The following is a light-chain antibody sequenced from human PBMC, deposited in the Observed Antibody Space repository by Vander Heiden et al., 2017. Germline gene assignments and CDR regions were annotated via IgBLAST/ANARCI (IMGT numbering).Light chain of an antibody. V-gene: IGLV2-14*01. CDR2: EVS. J-gene: IGLJ1*01. CDR1: SSDVGGYNY. Sequence: QSALTQPASVSGSPGQSVTISCTGTSSDVGGYNYVYWYQQHPGKVPKLMIYEVSNRPSGVSNRFSGSKSGNTASLTISGLQAEDEADYYCSSYTTSSTRVFGTGTKVTVL. CDR3: SSYTTSSTRV.